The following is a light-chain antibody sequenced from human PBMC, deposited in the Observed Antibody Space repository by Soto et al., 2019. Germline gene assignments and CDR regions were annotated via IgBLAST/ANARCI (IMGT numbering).Light chain of an antibody. CDR3: QQYNDWPFT. J-gene: IGKJ3*01. CDR1: QSVNSN. V-gene: IGKV3-15*01. Sequence: QPPATLSRSTGERAIHSGRASQSVNSNLAWYQQKAGQAPRLLIYGTSTRATGIPARFSGSESGTEFTLTISSLQSEDFAVYYCQQYNDWPFTFGPGRNVDVK. CDR2: GTS.